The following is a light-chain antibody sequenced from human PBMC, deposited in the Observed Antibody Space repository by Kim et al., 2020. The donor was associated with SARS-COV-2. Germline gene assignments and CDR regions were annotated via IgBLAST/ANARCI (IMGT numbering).Light chain of an antibody. J-gene: IGLJ3*02. CDR1: SSDIGSNT. Sequence: QSVLTQPPSASGTPGQRITISCSGSSSDIGSNTVNWYQQFPGTTPKLLIYSNTQRPSGVPDRFSGSKSGTSASLAITELHSEDEADYYCASWDDSLGGWVFGGGTQLTVL. CDR3: ASWDDSLGGWV. CDR2: SNT. V-gene: IGLV1-44*01.